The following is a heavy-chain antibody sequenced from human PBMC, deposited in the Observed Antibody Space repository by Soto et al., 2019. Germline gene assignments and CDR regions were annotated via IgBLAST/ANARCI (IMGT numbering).Heavy chain of an antibody. CDR2: FDPEDGET. D-gene: IGHD3-9*01. CDR1: GYTLTELS. V-gene: IGHV1-24*01. Sequence: ASVKVSCKVSGYTLTELSMHWVRQAPGKGLEWMGGFDPEDGETIYAQKFQGRVTMTEDTSTDTAYMELSSLRSEDTAVYYCATAGVVQYYDILTGFAWGQGTLVTVSS. J-gene: IGHJ5*02. CDR3: ATAGVVQYYDILTGFA.